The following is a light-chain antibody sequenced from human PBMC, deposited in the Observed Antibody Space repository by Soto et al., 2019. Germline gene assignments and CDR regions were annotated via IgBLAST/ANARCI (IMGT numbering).Light chain of an antibody. Sequence: LTQPASVPGSPGQSITISCTGNSSDVGGYNYVSWYQQHPGKAPKLMIYDVSNRPSGVSNRFSGSKSGNTASLTISGLRAEDEADYYCSSYTSSSTHYVFGTGTKVTVL. J-gene: IGLJ1*01. V-gene: IGLV2-14*01. CDR3: SSYTSSSTHYV. CDR2: DVS. CDR1: SSDVGGYNY.